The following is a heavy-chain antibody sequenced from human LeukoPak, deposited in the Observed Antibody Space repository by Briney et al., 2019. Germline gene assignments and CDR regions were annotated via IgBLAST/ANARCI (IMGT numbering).Heavy chain of an antibody. J-gene: IGHJ6*03. CDR2: INWNGGST. CDR3: SRLPISSGGFYYYYYMDV. CDR1: GFTFDDYG. V-gene: IGHV3-20*04. D-gene: IGHD2-15*01. Sequence: GGSLRLSCAASGFTFDDYGMGWVRQAPGKGLEWVSGINWNGGSTGYADSVKGRFTISRDNAKNSLYLQMNSLRAEDTALYYCSRLPISSGGFYYYYYMDVWGKGTTVTVSS.